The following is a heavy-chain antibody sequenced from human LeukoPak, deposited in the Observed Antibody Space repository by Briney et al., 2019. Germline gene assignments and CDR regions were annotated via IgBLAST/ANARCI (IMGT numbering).Heavy chain of an antibody. CDR2: IYHSGNT. V-gene: IGHV4-30-2*01. Sequence: TSETLSLTCAVSGGSTSSGGYSWSWIRQPPGKGLEFIGYIYHSGNTYYIPSLKSRVTISVDRSKNQLSLKLTSVTAADTAVYFCAKMSSSSNWFDPWGQGTLVTVSS. J-gene: IGHJ5*02. D-gene: IGHD6-6*01. CDR1: GGSTSSGGYS. CDR3: AKMSSSSNWFDP.